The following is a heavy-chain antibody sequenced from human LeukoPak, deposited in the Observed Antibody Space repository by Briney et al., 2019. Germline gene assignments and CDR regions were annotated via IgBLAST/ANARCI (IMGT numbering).Heavy chain of an antibody. CDR1: GSTFSSYV. CDR2: IYSGGST. Sequence: PGGSLRLSCAASGSTFSSYVMSWVRQAPGKGLEWVSVIYSGGSTYYADSVKGRFTISRDNSKNTLYLQMNSLRAEDTAVYYCARERGLPRGALDIWGQGTMVTVSS. J-gene: IGHJ3*02. D-gene: IGHD2-15*01. V-gene: IGHV3-53*01. CDR3: ARERGLPRGALDI.